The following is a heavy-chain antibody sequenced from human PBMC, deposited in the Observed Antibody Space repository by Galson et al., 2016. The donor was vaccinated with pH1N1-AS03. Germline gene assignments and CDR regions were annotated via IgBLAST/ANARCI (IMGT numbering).Heavy chain of an antibody. CDR2: IFHSGTT. D-gene: IGHD5-12*01. Sequence: TLYLTCAASGDSISNGGYSWSWIRQPPGKGLEWIGYIFHSGTTFYTPSLKSRVTMSVDRPSHQFSLRLISVTAADAAVYYCAGGPPGASVAYDSGMDVWGPGTMVIVSS. CDR3: AGGPPGASVAYDSGMDV. V-gene: IGHV4-30-2*01. J-gene: IGHJ6*02. CDR1: GDSISNGGYS.